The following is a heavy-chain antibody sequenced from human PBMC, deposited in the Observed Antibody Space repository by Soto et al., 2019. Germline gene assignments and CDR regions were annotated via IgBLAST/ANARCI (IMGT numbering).Heavy chain of an antibody. CDR3: GTSSRKDYHFAMDV. V-gene: IGHV3-53*02. Sequence: VQLVETGGGLIQPGGSLRLSCAASGFSVSSSDMSWVRQVPGEGLEWVSVIYSGGSTHDADYVKGRFSVSRDTSKNTVDLQMNSLRVDDTAVYYCGTSSRKDYHFAMDVWGQGTAVTVSS. CDR1: GFSVSSSD. J-gene: IGHJ6*02. D-gene: IGHD6-6*01. CDR2: IYSGGST.